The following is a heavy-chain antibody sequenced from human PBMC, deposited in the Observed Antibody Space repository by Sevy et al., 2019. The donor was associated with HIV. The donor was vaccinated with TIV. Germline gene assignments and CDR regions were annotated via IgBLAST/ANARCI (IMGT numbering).Heavy chain of an antibody. J-gene: IGHJ5*02. D-gene: IGHD6-19*01. V-gene: IGHV1-2*02. CDR3: ARTAVAGNYNWFDP. CDR2: MNPLIGLT. CDR1: GYTFTGYH. Sequence: ASVKVSCKASGYTFTGYHLHWMRQAPGLGREWMGWMNPLIGLTQYDEKFQGRVSMTRDTTTSTAYMELTRLTSDDTAVYSCARTAVAGNYNWFDPWGQGTLVTVSS.